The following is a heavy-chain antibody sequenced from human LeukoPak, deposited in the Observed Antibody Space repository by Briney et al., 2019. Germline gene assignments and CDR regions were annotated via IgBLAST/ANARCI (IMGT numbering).Heavy chain of an antibody. CDR2: ISAYNGNT. V-gene: IGHV1-18*01. CDR1: GYTFTSYG. CDR3: ARGEYYDFWSGPVSYYYYYYGMDV. D-gene: IGHD3-3*01. Sequence: VASVKVSCKASGYTFTSYGISWVRQAPGQGLEWMGWISAYNGNTNYAQKFQGRVTMTRDTSISTAYMELSRLRSDDTAVYYCARGEYYDFWSGPVSYYYYYYGMDVWGQGTTVTVSS. J-gene: IGHJ6*01.